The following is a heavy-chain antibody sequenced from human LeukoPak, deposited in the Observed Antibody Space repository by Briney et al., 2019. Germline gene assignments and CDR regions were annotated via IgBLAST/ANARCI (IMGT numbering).Heavy chain of an antibody. CDR2: IFYSGNI. D-gene: IGHD3-10*01. Sequence: SETLSLTCTASGDSIRSSYWSWIRQPPGKRLEWIGYIFYSGNINYNPSLKSRLTISIDTSMNHFSLQLSSVTAADTAFYYCARVEGLGYSYGSGGWFDPWGQGTLVTVSS. CDR3: ARVEGLGYSYGSGGWFDP. V-gene: IGHV4-59*01. CDR1: GDSIRSSY. J-gene: IGHJ5*02.